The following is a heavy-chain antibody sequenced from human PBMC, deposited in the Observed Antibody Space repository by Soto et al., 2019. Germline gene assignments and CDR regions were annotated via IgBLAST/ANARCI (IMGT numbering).Heavy chain of an antibody. CDR3: ARDDYGGNSAFDY. CDR1: GFTFSSYA. Sequence: PGESLKISCAASGFTFSSYAMSWVRQAPGKGLVWVSRINSDGSSTSYADSVKGRFTFSRDNAKNTLYLQMNSLRAEDTAVYYCARDDYGGNSAFDYWGQGTLVTVS. D-gene: IGHD4-17*01. CDR2: INSDGSST. V-gene: IGHV3-74*01. J-gene: IGHJ4*02.